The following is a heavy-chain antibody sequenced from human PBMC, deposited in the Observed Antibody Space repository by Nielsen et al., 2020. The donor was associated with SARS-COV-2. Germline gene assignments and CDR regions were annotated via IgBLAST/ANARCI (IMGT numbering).Heavy chain of an antibody. CDR1: GFSFNTYS. CDR3: ARSPFHRSSWYGMDV. Sequence: GESLKISCVASGFSFNTYSMNWVRQAPGKGLEWVSYISGGSATIYYADSVKGRFTTSRDNVKNSLYLQLSSLSAEDTAVYYCARSPFHRSSWYGMDVWGQGTTVTVSS. CDR2: ISGGSATI. J-gene: IGHJ6*02. V-gene: IGHV3-48*01. D-gene: IGHD6-13*01.